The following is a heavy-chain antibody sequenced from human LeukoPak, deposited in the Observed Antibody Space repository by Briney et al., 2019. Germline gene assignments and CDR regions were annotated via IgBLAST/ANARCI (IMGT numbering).Heavy chain of an antibody. V-gene: IGHV1-2*02. CDR1: GYTFTCYY. CDR3: ARDRLYDFWSGPSGAFDI. D-gene: IGHD3-3*01. CDR2: INPNSGGT. Sequence: ASVKVSCKAAGYTFTCYYMHWVRHPPAQGLEWMGWINPNSGGTNYAQKFQGRVTMTRDTSISTAYMEMSRLRSDDTAVYYCARDRLYDFWSGPSGAFDIWGQGTMVTVSS. J-gene: IGHJ3*02.